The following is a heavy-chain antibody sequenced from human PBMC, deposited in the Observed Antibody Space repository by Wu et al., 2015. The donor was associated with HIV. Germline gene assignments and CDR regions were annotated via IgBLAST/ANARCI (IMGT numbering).Heavy chain of an antibody. D-gene: IGHD3-22*01. CDR2: IYYSGST. CDR1: GGSISSYY. V-gene: IGHV4-59*01. Sequence: QVQLQESGPGLVKPSETLSLTCTVSGGSISSYYWSWIRQPPGKGLEWIGYIYYSGSTNYNPSLKSRVTISVDTSKNQFSLKLSSVTAADTAVYYCARGLNEFSSGPPGYWGQGTLVTVSS. J-gene: IGHJ4*02. CDR3: ARGLNEFSSGPPGY.